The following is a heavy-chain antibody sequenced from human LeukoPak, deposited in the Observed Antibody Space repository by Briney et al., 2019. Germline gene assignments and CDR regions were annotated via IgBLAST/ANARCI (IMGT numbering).Heavy chain of an antibody. D-gene: IGHD3-9*01. J-gene: IGHJ4*02. V-gene: IGHV4-30-2*01. CDR3: ARGDILTTFGY. Sequence: PQTLSLTCTVSGGSISSGGYYWSWIRQHPGKGLEWIGYIYHSGSTYHNPSLKSRVTISVDRSKNQFSLKLSSVTAADTAVYYCARGDILTTFGYWGQGTLVTVSS. CDR1: GGSISSGGYY. CDR2: IYHSGST.